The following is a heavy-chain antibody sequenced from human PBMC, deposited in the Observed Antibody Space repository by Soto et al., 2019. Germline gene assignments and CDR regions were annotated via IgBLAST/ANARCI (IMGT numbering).Heavy chain of an antibody. D-gene: IGHD2-15*01. V-gene: IGHV3-73*01. CDR3: TRPGFDCSGGSCYGY. CDR1: GFTFSGSA. CDR2: IRSKANSYAT. J-gene: IGHJ4*02. Sequence: EVQLVESGGGLVQPGGSLKLSCAASGFTFSGSAMHWVRQASGKGLEWVGRIRSKANSYATAYAASVKGRFTISRDDSKNTADLQMNSLKTEDTAVYYCTRPGFDCSGGSCYGYWGQGTLVTVSS.